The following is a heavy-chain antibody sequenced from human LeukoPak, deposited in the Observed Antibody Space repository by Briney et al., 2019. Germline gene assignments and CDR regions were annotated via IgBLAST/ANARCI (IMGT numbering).Heavy chain of an antibody. V-gene: IGHV3-30-3*01. CDR1: GFDFSSYA. CDR2: ISYDGSNK. D-gene: IGHD1-14*01. Sequence: GGSLRLSCAASGFDFSSYAIHWARQAPGKGLEWVAVISYDGSNKYYADSVKGRFTISRDNSKNTLYLQMNSLRAEDTAVYYCARYRLGSLYGMDVWGQGTTVTVSS. J-gene: IGHJ6*02. CDR3: ARYRLGSLYGMDV.